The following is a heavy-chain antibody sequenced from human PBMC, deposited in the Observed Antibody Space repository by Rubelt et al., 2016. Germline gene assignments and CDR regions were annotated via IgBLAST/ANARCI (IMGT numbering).Heavy chain of an antibody. D-gene: IGHD3-22*01. CDR2: IYYSGRT. J-gene: IGHJ3*02. CDR3: ARFGSSGDYPGAFDI. Sequence: QVQLQESGPGLVKPSQTLSLTCTVSGGSISSGGYYWSWIRQHPGKGLEWIGYIYYSGRTYYNPSLKGRVTRSVDTSKNQLSLRLGSVTAADTVVYYCARFGSSGDYPGAFDIWGQGTMVTVSS. CDR1: GGSISSGGYY. V-gene: IGHV4-31*03.